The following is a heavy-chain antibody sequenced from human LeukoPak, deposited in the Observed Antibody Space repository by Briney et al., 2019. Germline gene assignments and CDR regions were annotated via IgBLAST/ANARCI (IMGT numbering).Heavy chain of an antibody. D-gene: IGHD6-13*01. CDR3: ARGEQLIDY. V-gene: IGHV4-59*08. CDR1: GGSISSYY. J-gene: IGHJ4*02. Sequence: PETLSLTCTVSGGSISSYYWSWIRQPPGKGLEWIGYIYYSGSTNYNPSLKSRVTISVDTSKNQFSLKLSSVTAADTAVYYCARGEQLIDYWGQGTLVTVSS. CDR2: IYYSGST.